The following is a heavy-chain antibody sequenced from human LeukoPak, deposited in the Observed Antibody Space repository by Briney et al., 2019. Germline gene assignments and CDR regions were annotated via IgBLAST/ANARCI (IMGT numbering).Heavy chain of an antibody. CDR1: GGSISSYY. Sequence: SETLSLTCTVSGGSISSYYWSWIRQPAGKGLEWIGRIYTSGSTNYNPSLKSRVTISVDTSKNQFSLKLSSVTAADTAVYYCARRMVRGVIISPYGMDVWGQGTTVTVSS. CDR2: IYTSGST. CDR3: ARRMVRGVIISPYGMDV. J-gene: IGHJ6*02. D-gene: IGHD3-10*01. V-gene: IGHV4-4*07.